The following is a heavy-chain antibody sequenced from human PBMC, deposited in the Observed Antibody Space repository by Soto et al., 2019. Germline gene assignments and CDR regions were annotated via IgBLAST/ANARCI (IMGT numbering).Heavy chain of an antibody. V-gene: IGHV4-34*01. D-gene: IGHD6-6*01. J-gene: IGHJ4*02. CDR1: GGSFSGYY. CDR2: INHSGST. CDR3: AREGYSSSTHPWY. Sequence: SETLSLTCAVYGGSFSGYYWSWIRQPPGKGLEWIGEINHSGSTNYNPSLKSRVTISVDTSKNQFSLKLSSVTAADTAVYYCAREGYSSSTHPWYWGQGTLVTVSS.